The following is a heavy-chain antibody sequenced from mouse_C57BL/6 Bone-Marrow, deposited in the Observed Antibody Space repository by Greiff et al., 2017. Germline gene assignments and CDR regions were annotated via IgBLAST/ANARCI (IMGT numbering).Heavy chain of an antibody. Sequence: QVHVTQPGAELVKPGASVQVSCKASGYTFTSYWMHWVKQRPGQGLEWIGRIHPSDSDTNYNQKFKGKATLTVDKSSSTAYMQLSSLTSEDSAVYYCATLSVVPFAYWGQGTLVTVSA. CDR3: ATLSVVPFAY. CDR2: IHPSDSDT. J-gene: IGHJ3*01. V-gene: IGHV1-74*01. CDR1: GYTFTSYW. D-gene: IGHD1-1*01.